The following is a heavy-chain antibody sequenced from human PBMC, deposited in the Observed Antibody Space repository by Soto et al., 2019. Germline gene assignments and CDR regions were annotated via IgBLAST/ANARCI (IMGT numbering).Heavy chain of an antibody. CDR3: VRGALTVANWFDP. J-gene: IGHJ5*02. D-gene: IGHD6-19*01. V-gene: IGHV1-2*02. Sequence: QVQLVQSGAEVKKPGASVKVSCKASGYTFTDYYMNWVRQAPGQGLEWMGWINPNNGVTNYAQKFQGRVTMTRDTSISTAYMDLSSLRSDDTAVYYCVRGALTVANWFDPWGLGTQVTVSS. CDR2: INPNNGVT. CDR1: GYTFTDYY.